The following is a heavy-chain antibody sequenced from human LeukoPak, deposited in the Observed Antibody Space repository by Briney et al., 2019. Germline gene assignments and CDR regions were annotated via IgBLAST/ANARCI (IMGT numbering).Heavy chain of an antibody. CDR1: GFTFSNYA. Sequence: GGSLRLSCAASGFTFSNYAMSWARQAPGEGLEGVSSISGSGGSTYYADSVKGRFTISRDSSKNTLFLQTNSLRVEDTAVYYCAKGWMFGDLLNCWGQGTLVTVSS. V-gene: IGHV3-23*01. D-gene: IGHD3-10*02. CDR2: ISGSGGST. J-gene: IGHJ4*02. CDR3: AKGWMFGDLLNC.